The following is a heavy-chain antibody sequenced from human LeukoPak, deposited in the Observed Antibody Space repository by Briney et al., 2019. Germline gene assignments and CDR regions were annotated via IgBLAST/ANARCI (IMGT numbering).Heavy chain of an antibody. CDR3: ARGKYDFWSGHHTPKYNWFDP. Sequence: SVKVSCKASGGTFSSYAISWVRQAPGQGLEWMGGIIPIFGTANYAQKFQGRVTITADESTSTAYMELSSLRSEDTAVYYCARGKYDFWSGHHTPKYNWFDPWGQGTLVTVSS. CDR1: GGTFSSYA. V-gene: IGHV1-69*13. J-gene: IGHJ5*02. D-gene: IGHD3-3*01. CDR2: IIPIFGTA.